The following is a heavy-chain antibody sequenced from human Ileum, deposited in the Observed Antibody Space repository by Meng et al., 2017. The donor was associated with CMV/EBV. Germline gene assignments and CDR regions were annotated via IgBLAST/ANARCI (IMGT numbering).Heavy chain of an antibody. V-gene: IGHV3-21*06. CDR3: ARIGTRTRRIAARSQVYHYFDY. J-gene: IGHJ4*02. Sequence: GESLKISCGGSGFTFSSNDLGWVRQAPGKGLEWVSSISSSGNYIYYADSVKRRFTISRDNAKNTVFLQMSSLRAEDTGLYYCARIGTRTRRIAARSQVYHYFDYWGQGTLVTVSS. D-gene: IGHD6-6*01. CDR2: ISSSGNYI. CDR1: GFTFSSND.